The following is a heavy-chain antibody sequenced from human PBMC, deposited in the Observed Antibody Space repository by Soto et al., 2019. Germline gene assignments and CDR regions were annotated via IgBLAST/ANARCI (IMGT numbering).Heavy chain of an antibody. Sequence: QVQLQESGPGLVKPSQTLSLTCTVSGGSISSGNYYWSWIRQPPGKGLEWIGFISYSGSTYYSTSLKSRVTISVDTSKSQFSLNLSFVTAADTAVYYCATMGTPATGLYFFDCWGQGSLVTVSS. V-gene: IGHV4-30-4*01. D-gene: IGHD2-15*01. J-gene: IGHJ4*02. CDR1: GGSISSGNYY. CDR2: ISYSGST. CDR3: ATMGTPATGLYFFDC.